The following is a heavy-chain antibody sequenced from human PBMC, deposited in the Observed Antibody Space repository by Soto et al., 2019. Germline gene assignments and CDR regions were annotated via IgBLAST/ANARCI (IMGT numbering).Heavy chain of an antibody. Sequence: QVQLVESGGGVVQPGRSLRLSCAASGFTFSSYGMHWVRQAPGKGLEWVAVLWYDGSNKYYADSVQGRFTISRDNSKNTLYLQMISLRAEDTAVYYCARDGDYDTLTGYYKPMDYWGQGTLVTVSS. V-gene: IGHV3-33*01. D-gene: IGHD3-9*01. CDR3: ARDGDYDTLTGYYKPMDY. CDR2: LWYDGSNK. CDR1: GFTFSSYG. J-gene: IGHJ4*02.